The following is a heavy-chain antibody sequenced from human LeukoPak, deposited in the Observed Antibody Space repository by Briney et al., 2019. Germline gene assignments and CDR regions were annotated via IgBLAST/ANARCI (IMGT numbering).Heavy chain of an antibody. Sequence: ASVKVSCKASGGTFSSYAISWVRQAPGQGLEWMGGIIPIFGTANYAQKLQGRVTMTTDTSTSTAYMELRSLRSDDTAVYYCARDGREQLWPFDYWGQGTLVTVSS. CDR3: ARDGREQLWPFDY. D-gene: IGHD5-18*01. CDR2: IIPIFGTA. J-gene: IGHJ4*02. CDR1: GGTFSSYA. V-gene: IGHV1-69*05.